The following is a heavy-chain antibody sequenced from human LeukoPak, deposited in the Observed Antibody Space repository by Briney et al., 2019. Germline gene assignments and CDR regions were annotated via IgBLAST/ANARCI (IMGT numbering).Heavy chain of an antibody. CDR3: ANYRQSITAAGNSREFADY. D-gene: IGHD6-13*01. J-gene: IGHJ4*02. CDR1: GFTFSSYA. V-gene: IGHV3-30-3*01. Sequence: PGGSLRLSCAATGFTFSSYATHWVRQAPGKGLEWMAVISNDGNKRYYADSVKGRFSISRDNSKNTLYLQMNSLRAEDTAVYYCANYRQSITAAGNSREFADYWGQGTLVTVSS. CDR2: ISNDGNKR.